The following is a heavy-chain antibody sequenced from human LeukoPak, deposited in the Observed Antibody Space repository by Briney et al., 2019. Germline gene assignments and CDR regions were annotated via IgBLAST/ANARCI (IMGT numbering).Heavy chain of an antibody. CDR3: ARSGPNWIRFLASPYYFDY. V-gene: IGHV3-21*01. CDR2: ISSSSSYI. J-gene: IGHJ4*02. CDR1: GFTFSSYA. Sequence: GGSLRLSCAASGFTFSSYAMSWVRQAPGKGLEWVSSISSSSSYIYYADSVKGRFTISRDNAKNSLYLQMNSLRAEDTAVYYCARSGPNWIRFLASPYYFDYWGQGTLVTVSS. D-gene: IGHD3-3*01.